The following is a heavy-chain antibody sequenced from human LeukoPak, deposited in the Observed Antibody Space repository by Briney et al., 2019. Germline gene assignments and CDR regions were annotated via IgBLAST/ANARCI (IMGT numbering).Heavy chain of an antibody. CDR1: GFTVSSNF. CDR3: ANVGAMVRGVIITPGRDY. CDR2: IYSGGST. Sequence: GSLRLSCAASGFTVSSNFMSWVRQAPGKGLEWVSVIYSGGSTYYADSVKGRFTISRDNSNNTLYLQMNSLRAEDTAVYYCANVGAMVRGVIITPGRDYWGQGTLVTVSS. D-gene: IGHD3-10*01. V-gene: IGHV3-66*01. J-gene: IGHJ4*02.